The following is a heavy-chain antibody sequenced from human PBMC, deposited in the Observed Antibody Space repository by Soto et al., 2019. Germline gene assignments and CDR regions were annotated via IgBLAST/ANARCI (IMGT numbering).Heavy chain of an antibody. Sequence: QVQLQESGPGLVKPSQTLSLTCTVSGGSISSGGYYWSWIRQHPGKGLEWIGYIYYSGSTYYNPSLKSRVTISVDTSKNQFSLKLSSVTAADTAVYYCARGRVAYSTILGHYYYYYMDVWGKGTTVTVSS. V-gene: IGHV4-31*03. CDR2: IYYSGST. J-gene: IGHJ6*03. CDR3: ARGRVAYSTILGHYYYYYMDV. D-gene: IGHD5-12*01. CDR1: GGSISSGGYY.